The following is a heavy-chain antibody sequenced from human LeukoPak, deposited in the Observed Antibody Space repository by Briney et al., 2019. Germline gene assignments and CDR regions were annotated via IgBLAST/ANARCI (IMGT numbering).Heavy chain of an antibody. J-gene: IGHJ5*02. Sequence: SETLSLTCTVSGYSISSGHYWAWIRQSPEKGLEWIASMFHSGSTYYNPSLKSRVTTSADTSKNQFSLKLSSVTAADTAVYYCARHEYAVADDWFDPWGQGTLVTVSS. CDR1: GYSISSGHY. CDR2: MFHSGST. CDR3: ARHEYAVADDWFDP. D-gene: IGHD6-19*01. V-gene: IGHV4-38-2*02.